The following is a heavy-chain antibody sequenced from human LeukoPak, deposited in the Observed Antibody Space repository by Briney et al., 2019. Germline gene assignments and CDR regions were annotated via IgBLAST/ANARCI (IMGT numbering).Heavy chain of an antibody. J-gene: IGHJ6*03. CDR1: GGSISSSSYY. CDR2: IYYSGST. CDR3: ARRSHCSSTSCPRGHYYYCYMDV. Sequence: PSETLSLTCTVSGGSISSSSYYWGWIRQPPGKGLEWIGSIYYSGSTYYNPSLKSRVTISVDTSKNQFSLKLSSVTAADTAVYYCARRSHCSSTSCPRGHYYYCYMDVWGKGTTVTVSS. D-gene: IGHD2-2*01. V-gene: IGHV4-39*01.